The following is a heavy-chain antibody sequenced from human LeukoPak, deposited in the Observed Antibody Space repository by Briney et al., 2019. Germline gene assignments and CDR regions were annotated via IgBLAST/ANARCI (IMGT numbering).Heavy chain of an antibody. CDR1: GGSFSGYY. J-gene: IGHJ4*02. D-gene: IGHD3-22*01. CDR2: INHSGST. Sequence: NPSGTLSLTCAVYGGSFSGYYWSWMRQPPGKGLEWIGEINHSGSTNYNPSLKSRVSISVDTSKNQFALKLSSVTAADTAVYYCARVVEGYYDSGAMGYWGQGTLVTVSS. CDR3: ARVVEGYYDSGAMGY. V-gene: IGHV4-34*01.